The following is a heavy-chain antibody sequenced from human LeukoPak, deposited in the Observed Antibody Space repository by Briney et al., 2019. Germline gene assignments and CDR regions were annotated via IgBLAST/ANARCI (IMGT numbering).Heavy chain of an antibody. Sequence: GGSLRLSCAASGFTFSSYSMNWVRQAPGKGLEWVSSISSSSSYIYYADSVKGRFTIPRDNAKNSLYLQMNSLRAEDTAVYYCARPLSSGRNNAFDIWGQGTMVTVSS. CDR2: ISSSSSYI. J-gene: IGHJ3*02. D-gene: IGHD3-22*01. V-gene: IGHV3-21*01. CDR1: GFTFSSYS. CDR3: ARPLSSGRNNAFDI.